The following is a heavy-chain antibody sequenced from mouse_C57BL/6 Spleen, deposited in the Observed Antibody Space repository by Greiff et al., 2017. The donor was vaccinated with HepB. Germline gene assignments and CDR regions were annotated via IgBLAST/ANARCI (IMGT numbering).Heavy chain of an antibody. CDR2: IYPRSGNT. D-gene: IGHD2-14*01. CDR3: ARWRYDYYAMDY. Sequence: VQLQQSGAELARPGASVKLSCKASGYTFTSYGISGVKQRNGQGLEWIGEIYPRSGNTYYNEKFKGKATLTADKSSSTAYMELRSLTSEDSAVYFCARWRYDYYAMDYGGQGTSVTVSS. J-gene: IGHJ4*01. CDR1: GYTFTSYG. V-gene: IGHV1-81*01.